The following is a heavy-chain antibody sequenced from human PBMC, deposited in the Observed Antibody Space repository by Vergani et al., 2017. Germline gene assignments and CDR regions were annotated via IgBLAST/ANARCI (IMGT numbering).Heavy chain of an antibody. CDR2: IYTSGST. CDR1: GGSISSGSYY. D-gene: IGHD6-13*01. V-gene: IGHV4-61*02. J-gene: IGHJ3*02. CDR3: AREGDSSSWYWLAFDI. Sequence: QVQLQESGPGLVKPSQTLSLTCTVSGGSISSGSYYWSWIRQPAGKGLEWIGRIYTSGSTNYNPSLKSRVTISVDTSKNQFSLKLSSVTAADTAVYYCAREGDSSSWYWLAFDIWGQGTMVTVSS.